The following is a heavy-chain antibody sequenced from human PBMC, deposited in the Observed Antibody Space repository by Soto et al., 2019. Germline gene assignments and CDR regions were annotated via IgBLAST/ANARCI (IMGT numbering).Heavy chain of an antibody. CDR2: IHSSGST. V-gene: IGHV4-59*13. CDR3: AREYDSGATGYYFHS. J-gene: IGHJ4*02. CDR1: VDSISSYY. Sequence: PSETLSLTCSVSVDSISSYYWSWIRQPPGKGLEWIGYIHSSGSTNYNPSLKSRATISADASKTQFSLNLSSVTAADTAVYYCAREYDSGATGYYFHSGGQGPLVTVSS. D-gene: IGHD4-17*01.